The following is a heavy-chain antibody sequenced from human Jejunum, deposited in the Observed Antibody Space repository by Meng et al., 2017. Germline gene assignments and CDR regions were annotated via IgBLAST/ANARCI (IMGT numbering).Heavy chain of an antibody. D-gene: IGHD5-18*01. J-gene: IGHJ5*02. V-gene: IGHV4-39*01. CDR2: IYYNGKS. CDR1: GGSISSRGYY. Sequence: QLQLQESGPGLVKPSETLYLSCTVSGGSISSRGYYWVWIRHSPGKGLEWIGQIYYNGKSYYNPSLKSRVTMSVDTSRSQFSLNLNTVTAADTAVYYCARASYSYDSWFDPWGQGTLVTVSS. CDR3: ARASYSYDSWFDP.